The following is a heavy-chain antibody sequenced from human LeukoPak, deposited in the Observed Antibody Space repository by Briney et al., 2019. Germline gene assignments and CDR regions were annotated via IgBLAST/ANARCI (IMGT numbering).Heavy chain of an antibody. CDR3: AQSGGYDDY. J-gene: IGHJ4*02. D-gene: IGHD5-12*01. CDR2: ISWNSGSI. V-gene: IGHV3-9*01. Sequence: GGSLRLSCAASGFTFDDYAMHWVRQAPGKGLEWVSGISWNSGSIGYADSVKGRLTISRDNAKNSLYLQMNRLRAEDTALYYCAQSGGYDDYWGQGTLVTVSS. CDR1: GFTFDDYA.